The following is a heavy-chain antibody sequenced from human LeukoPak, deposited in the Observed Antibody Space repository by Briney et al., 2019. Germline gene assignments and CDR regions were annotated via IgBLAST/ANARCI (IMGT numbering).Heavy chain of an antibody. V-gene: IGHV4-4*09. CDR3: ARPAVAGKGWFDP. D-gene: IGHD6-19*01. CDR1: GGSISSYY. J-gene: IGHJ5*02. Sequence: SETLSLTCTVSGGSISSYYWSWIRQPPGKGLEWIGYIYTSGSTNYNPSLKSRVTISVDTSKNQFSLKLSSVTAADTAVYYCARPAVAGKGWFDPWGQGNLVTVSS. CDR2: IYTSGST.